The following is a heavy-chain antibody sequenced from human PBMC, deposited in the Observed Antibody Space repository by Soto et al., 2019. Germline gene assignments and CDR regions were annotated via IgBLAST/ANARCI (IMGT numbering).Heavy chain of an antibody. J-gene: IGHJ4*02. CDR3: AKGVIAVAGTLDY. V-gene: IGHV3-9*01. CDR2: ISWNSGSI. CDR1: GFTFDDYA. D-gene: IGHD6-19*01. Sequence: EVQLVESGVGLVQPGRSLRLSCAASGFTFDDYAMHWVRQAPGKGLEWVSGISWNSGSIGYADSVKGRFTISRDNAKNSLYLQMNSLRAEDTALYYCAKGVIAVAGTLDYWGQGTLVTVSS.